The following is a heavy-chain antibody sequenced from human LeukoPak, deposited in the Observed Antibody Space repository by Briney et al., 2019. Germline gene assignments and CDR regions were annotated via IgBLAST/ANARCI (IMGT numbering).Heavy chain of an antibody. CDR3: ARETSQKGAHYMDV. CDR2: IYYTGST. CDR1: GGSISSFY. Sequence: SETLSLTCTASGGSISSFYWSWIRQAPGKGLEWIGYIYYTGSTNYNPSLKSRVTISVDTSKNQFSLKLRSVTAADTAAHYCARETSQKGAHYMDVWGKGTTVTISS. V-gene: IGHV4-59*13. J-gene: IGHJ6*03. D-gene: IGHD3-16*01.